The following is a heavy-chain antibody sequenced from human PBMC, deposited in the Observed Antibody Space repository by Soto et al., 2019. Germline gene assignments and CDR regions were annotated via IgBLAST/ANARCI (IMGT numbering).Heavy chain of an antibody. J-gene: IGHJ4*02. V-gene: IGHV3-74*01. D-gene: IGHD3-22*01. CDR3: AIRASYYDSSGYFDY. CDR1: GFTFSSYW. Sequence: GGSLRLSCAASGFTFSSYWMHWVRQAPGKGLVWVSRINSDGSSTSYADSVKGRFTISRDNAKNTLYLQTNSLRAEDTAVYYCAIRASYYDSSGYFDYWGQGTLVTVSS. CDR2: INSDGSST.